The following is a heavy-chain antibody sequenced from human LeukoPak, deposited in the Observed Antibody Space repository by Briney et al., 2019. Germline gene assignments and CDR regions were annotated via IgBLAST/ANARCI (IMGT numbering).Heavy chain of an antibody. Sequence: GGSLRLSCAASGFTFSSYAMHWVRQAPGKGLEWVAVISYDGSNKYYADSVKGRFTISRDNSKNTLYLQMNSLRAEDTAVYYCARAQYYYGSGEYYYYYYGMDVWGQGTTVTVSS. V-gene: IGHV3-30-3*01. CDR3: ARAQYYYGSGEYYYYYYGMDV. CDR1: GFTFSSYA. CDR2: ISYDGSNK. J-gene: IGHJ6*02. D-gene: IGHD3-10*01.